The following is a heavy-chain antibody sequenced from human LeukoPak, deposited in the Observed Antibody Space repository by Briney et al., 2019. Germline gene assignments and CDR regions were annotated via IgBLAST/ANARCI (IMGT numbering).Heavy chain of an antibody. CDR3: ARHAASLDY. J-gene: IGHJ4*02. V-gene: IGHV5-51*01. CDR1: GYMFTSYW. D-gene: IGHD6-25*01. CDR2: IYPHDSDT. Sequence: GESLKISCQGSGYMFTSYWIGWVRQVPGKGLEWMGIIYPHDSDTRYDPSFQGQVAFSADKSIGTAYLQWNSLEASDTAIYYCARHAASLDYWGQGTPVTVSS.